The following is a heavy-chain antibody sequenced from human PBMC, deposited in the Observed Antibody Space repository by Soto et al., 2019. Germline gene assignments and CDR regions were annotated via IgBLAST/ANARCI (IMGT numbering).Heavy chain of an antibody. J-gene: IGHJ4*02. CDR2: IIPIFGTA. Sequence: ASVKVSCKASGGTFSSYAISWVRQAPGQGLEWMGGIIPIFGTANYAQKFQGRVTITADESTSTAYMELSSLRSEDTAVYYCARSAGDRLFYYFDYWGQGTLVTVSS. V-gene: IGHV1-69*13. CDR1: GGTFSSYA. D-gene: IGHD7-27*01. CDR3: ARSAGDRLFYYFDY.